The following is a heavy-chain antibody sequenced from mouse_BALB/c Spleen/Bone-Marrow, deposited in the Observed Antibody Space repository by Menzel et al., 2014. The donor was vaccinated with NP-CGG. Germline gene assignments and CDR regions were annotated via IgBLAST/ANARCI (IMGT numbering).Heavy chain of an antibody. J-gene: IGHJ2*01. CDR1: GFTFSSYA. CDR3: ARGGFRGLDY. CDR2: ISSGGST. Sequence: LQQSGGGLVKPGGSLKLSCAAYGFTFSSYAMSWVRQTPEKRLEWVASISSGGSTYYPDSVEGRFTISRDNARNILYLQMSSLRSEDTAMYYCARGGFRGLDYWGQGTTLTVSS. V-gene: IGHV5-6-5*01.